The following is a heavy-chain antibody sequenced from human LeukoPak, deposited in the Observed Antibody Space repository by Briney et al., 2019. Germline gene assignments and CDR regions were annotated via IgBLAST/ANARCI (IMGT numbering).Heavy chain of an antibody. Sequence: GXSLRLSCAASGFTFSSYEMNWVRQAPGKGLEWVSYISSSGSTIYYADSVKGRFTISRDNAKNSLYLQMNSLRAEDTAVYYCARDGYDSSGYYWPLDPWGQGTLVTVSS. D-gene: IGHD3-22*01. J-gene: IGHJ5*02. CDR3: ARDGYDSSGYYWPLDP. CDR1: GFTFSSYE. CDR2: ISSSGSTI. V-gene: IGHV3-48*03.